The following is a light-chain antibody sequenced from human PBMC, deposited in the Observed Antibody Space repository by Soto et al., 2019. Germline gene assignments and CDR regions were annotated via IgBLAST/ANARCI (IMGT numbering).Light chain of an antibody. Sequence: DIQMTQSPSSVSASVGDRVTITCRASQVISNWLAWYQQKPGKAPTLLISAASSLQSGVPSRFSGSGAGTDFTLTISSLQPEDFAVYYCQQYGSSPRTFGQGTKVEIK. V-gene: IGKV1-12*01. CDR3: QQYGSSPRT. CDR2: AAS. J-gene: IGKJ1*01. CDR1: QVISNW.